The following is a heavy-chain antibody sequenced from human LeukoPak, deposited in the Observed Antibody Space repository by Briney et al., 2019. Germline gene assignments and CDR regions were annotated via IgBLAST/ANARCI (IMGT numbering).Heavy chain of an antibody. D-gene: IGHD2-8*01. CDR1: GYSFTSYW. CDR2: IYPGDSDT. CDR3: ARGTGVRYCSNGVCYTSDY. Sequence: GESLKISCKGSGYSFTSYWIGWVRQMPGKGLEWMGIIYPGDSDTRHSPSFQGQVTISADKSISTAYLQWSSLKASDTAMYYCARGTGVRYCSNGVCYTSDYWGQGTLVTVSS. J-gene: IGHJ4*02. V-gene: IGHV5-51*01.